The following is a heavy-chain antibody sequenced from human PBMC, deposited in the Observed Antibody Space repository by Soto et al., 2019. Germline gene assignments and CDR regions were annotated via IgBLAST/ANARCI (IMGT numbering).Heavy chain of an antibody. CDR1: GFTFSSYA. V-gene: IGHV3-30-3*01. D-gene: IGHD5-12*01. CDR2: ISYDGSNK. Sequence: LRLSCAASGFTFSSYAMHWVRQAPGKGLEWVAVISYDGSNKYYADSVKGRFTISRDNSKNTLYLQMNSLRAEDTAVYYCARDGGRDGYNPMDYYGMDVWGQGTTVTVSS. CDR3: ARDGGRDGYNPMDYYGMDV. J-gene: IGHJ6*02.